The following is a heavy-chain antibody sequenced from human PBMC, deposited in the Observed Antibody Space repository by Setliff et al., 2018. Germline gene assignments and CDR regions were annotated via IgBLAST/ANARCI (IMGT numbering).Heavy chain of an antibody. CDR1: GGSISSSSYY. D-gene: IGHD3-22*01. J-gene: IGHJ4*02. Sequence: SETLSLTCTVSGGSISSSSYYWGWIRQPPGKGLEWIGYIYYSGSTYYNPSLKSRVTISVDTSKNQFSLKLSSVTAADTAVYYCARTTTYYYDSSGYYPLDYWGQGTLVTVSS. CDR2: IYYSGST. CDR3: ARTTTYYYDSSGYYPLDY. V-gene: IGHV4-30-4*08.